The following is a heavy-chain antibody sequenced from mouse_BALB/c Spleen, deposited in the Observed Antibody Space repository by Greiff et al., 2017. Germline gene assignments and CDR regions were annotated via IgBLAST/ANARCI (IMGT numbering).Heavy chain of an antibody. D-gene: IGHD1-1*01. CDR1: GFTFSDYG. V-gene: IGHV5-17*02. Sequence: EVQLVESGGGLVQPGGSRKLSCAASGFTFSDYGMAWVRQAPGKGPEWVAYISSGSSTIYYADTVKGRFTISRDNPKNTLFLQMTSLRSEDTAMYYCARYGSSYVDYFDYWGQGTTLTVSS. CDR2: ISSGSSTI. J-gene: IGHJ2*01. CDR3: ARYGSSYVDYFDY.